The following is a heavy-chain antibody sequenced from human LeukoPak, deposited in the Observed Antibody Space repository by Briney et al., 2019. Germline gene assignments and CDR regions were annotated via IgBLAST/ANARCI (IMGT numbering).Heavy chain of an antibody. V-gene: IGHV4-34*01. CDR1: GGSFSGYY. CDR3: ARLPHRTYYYGAWSYFGFDY. Sequence: PSETLSLTCAVYGGSFSGYYWSWIRQPPGKGLEWIGEINHSGSTNYNPSLKSRVTISVDTSKNQFSLKLSSVTAADTAVYYCARLPHRTYYYGAWSYFGFDYWGQGTLVTVSS. D-gene: IGHD3-10*01. CDR2: INHSGST. J-gene: IGHJ4*02.